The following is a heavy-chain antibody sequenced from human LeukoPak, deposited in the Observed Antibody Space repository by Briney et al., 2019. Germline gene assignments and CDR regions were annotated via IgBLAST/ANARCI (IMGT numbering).Heavy chain of an antibody. CDR2: TYYTSKWYN. CDR3: AREGWFGKPPSHWFDP. V-gene: IGHV6-1*01. J-gene: IGHJ5*02. Sequence: SQTLSLTCAISGDSVSTNSATWNWIRQSPSRGLEWLGRTYYTSKWYNDYAVSVKSRITINPDTSKNQFSLQLNSVTPEDTAVYYCAREGWFGKPPSHWFDPWGQGTLVTVSS. CDR1: GDSVSTNSAT. D-gene: IGHD3-10*01.